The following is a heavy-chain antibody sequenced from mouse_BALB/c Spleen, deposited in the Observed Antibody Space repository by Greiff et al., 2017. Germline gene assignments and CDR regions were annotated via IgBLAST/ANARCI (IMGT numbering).Heavy chain of an antibody. CDR2: IDPENGNT. Sequence: VQLKESGAELVRPGALVKLSCKASGFNIKDYYMHWVKQRPEQGLEWIGWIDPENGNTIYDPKFQGKASITADTSSNTAYLQLSSLTSEDTAVYYCARGYYGSSLYFDYWGQGTTLTVSS. J-gene: IGHJ2*01. CDR3: ARGYYGSSLYFDY. D-gene: IGHD1-1*01. CDR1: GFNIKDYY. V-gene: IGHV14-1*02.